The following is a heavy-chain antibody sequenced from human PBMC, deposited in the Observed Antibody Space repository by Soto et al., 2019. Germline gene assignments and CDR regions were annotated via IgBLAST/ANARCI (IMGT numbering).Heavy chain of an antibody. J-gene: IGHJ6*02. CDR3: ARLTSDYDFWSGYSLGSNYYYYYGMDV. D-gene: IGHD3-3*01. Sequence: GGALRLYCAASGFTFSSYKMNWVRQAPGKVLEWVSYISSSGSTIYYADSVKGRFTISRDNDKNSLYLQMNSLRAEDTAVYYCARLTSDYDFWSGYSLGSNYYYYYGMDVWGQGTTVTVSS. CDR2: ISSSGSTI. V-gene: IGHV3-48*03. CDR1: GFTFSSYK.